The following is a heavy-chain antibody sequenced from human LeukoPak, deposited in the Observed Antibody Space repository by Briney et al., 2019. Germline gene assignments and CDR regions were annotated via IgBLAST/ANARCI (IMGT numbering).Heavy chain of an antibody. CDR2: ISYDGSNK. D-gene: IGHD6-13*01. CDR3: ARAGIAAAGKDDAFDI. Sequence: GGSLRLSCAASGFTFSSYAMHWVRQAPGKGLEWVAVISYDGSNKYYADSVKGRFTISRDNSKNTLYLQMNSLRAEDTAVYYCARAGIAAAGKDDAFDIWGQGTMVTVSS. V-gene: IGHV3-30*04. J-gene: IGHJ3*02. CDR1: GFTFSSYA.